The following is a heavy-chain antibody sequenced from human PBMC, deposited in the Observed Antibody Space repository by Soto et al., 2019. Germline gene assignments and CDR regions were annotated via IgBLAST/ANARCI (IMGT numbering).Heavy chain of an antibody. Sequence: GGSLRLSCAASGFTFSSYSMNWVRQAPGKGLEWVSSISSSSSYIYYADSVKGRFTISRDNAKNSLYLQMNSLRAEDTAVYYCARDSSQFIRHFDYWGQGTLVTVSS. CDR2: ISSSSSYI. CDR3: ARDSSQFIRHFDY. CDR1: GFTFSSYS. J-gene: IGHJ4*02. V-gene: IGHV3-21*01. D-gene: IGHD3-16*01.